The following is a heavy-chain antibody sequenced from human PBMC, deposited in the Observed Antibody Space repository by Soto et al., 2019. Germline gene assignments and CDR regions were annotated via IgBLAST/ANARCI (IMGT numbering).Heavy chain of an antibody. Sequence: PSETLSLTCTVSGGSISSYYWSWIRQPPGKGLEWIAYIYYTGSTNYNPSLKSRVTLSADTSKNQFSLKLISVTAADTAMYYCARVDSSGSYFDYWGQGILVTVPQ. CDR1: GGSISSYY. CDR3: ARVDSSGSYFDY. V-gene: IGHV4-59*01. J-gene: IGHJ4*02. D-gene: IGHD3-22*01. CDR2: IYYTGST.